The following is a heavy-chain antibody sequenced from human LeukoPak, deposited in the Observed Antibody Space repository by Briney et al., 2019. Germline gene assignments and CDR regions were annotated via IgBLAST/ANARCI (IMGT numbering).Heavy chain of an antibody. Sequence: SETLSLTCTVSGGSISSSSYYWGWIRQPPGKGLEWIGSIYYSGSTYYNPSLKSRVTISVDTSKNQFSLKLSSVTAADTAVYYCARPSLGYCSGGSFSSSAGLSGYYYYMDVWGKGTTVTVSS. CDR3: ARPSLGYCSGGSFSSSAGLSGYYYYMDV. D-gene: IGHD2-15*01. V-gene: IGHV4-39*01. J-gene: IGHJ6*03. CDR1: GGSISSSSYY. CDR2: IYYSGST.